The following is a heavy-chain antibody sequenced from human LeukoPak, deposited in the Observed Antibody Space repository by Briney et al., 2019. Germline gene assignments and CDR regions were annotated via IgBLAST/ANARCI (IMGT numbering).Heavy chain of an antibody. CDR1: GGSISSYY. Sequence: SETLSLTCTVSGGSISSYYRGWIRQPPGKGLEWIGSIYYSGSTYYNPSLESRVTISVDTSKNQFSLKLSSVTAADTAVYYCARVGAATLSTFDYWGQGNLVTVSS. J-gene: IGHJ4*02. V-gene: IGHV4-39*07. CDR2: IYYSGST. CDR3: ARVGAATLSTFDY. D-gene: IGHD2-15*01.